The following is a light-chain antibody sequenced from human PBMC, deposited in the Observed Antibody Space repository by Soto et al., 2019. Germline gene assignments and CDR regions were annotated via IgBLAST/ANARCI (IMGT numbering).Light chain of an antibody. CDR2: EGS. CDR1: SSDVGSYNL. V-gene: IGLV2-23*01. J-gene: IGLJ1*01. Sequence: QSALTQPASVSGSPGQAITISYTGTSSDVGSYNLVSWYQQHPGKAPKLMIYEGSKRPSGVSNRFSGSKSGNTASLTISGLQAEDEADYYCCSYAGSSTFVFGTGTKVTVL. CDR3: CSYAGSSTFV.